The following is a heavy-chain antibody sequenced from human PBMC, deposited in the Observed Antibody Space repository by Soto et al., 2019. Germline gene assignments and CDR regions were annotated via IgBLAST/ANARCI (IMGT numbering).Heavy chain of an antibody. CDR2: IYYSGST. D-gene: IGHD1-26*01. J-gene: IGHJ4*02. V-gene: IGHV4-61*01. CDR1: GGSVSSGSYY. CDR3: AVVRVGAPGGFDF. Sequence: PAENLSLTCTVSGGSVSSGSYYWSWIRQPPGKGLEWIGYIYYSGSTNYNPSLKSRVTISVDTSKNQFSLKLSSVTAADTAVYYCAVVRVGAPGGFDFWCPGTLVSVSS.